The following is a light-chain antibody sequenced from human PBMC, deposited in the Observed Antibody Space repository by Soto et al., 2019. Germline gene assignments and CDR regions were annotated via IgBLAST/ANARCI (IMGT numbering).Light chain of an antibody. Sequence: QSVLTQPPSVSGAPGQRVTISCTGSSSNIGGAYDVHWYQQLPGTAPKLLIHSDTQRPSGVPDRFSGSKSGTSASLAISGLRSEDEADYYCAAWDGSLRGRVFGGGTKLTVL. J-gene: IGLJ2*01. CDR1: SSNIGGAYD. CDR3: AAWDGSLRGRV. V-gene: IGLV1-40*01. CDR2: SDT.